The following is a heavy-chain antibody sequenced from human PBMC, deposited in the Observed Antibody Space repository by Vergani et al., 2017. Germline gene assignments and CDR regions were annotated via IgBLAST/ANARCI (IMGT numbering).Heavy chain of an antibody. Sequence: QVQLQESGPGLVKPSETLSLTCTVSGGSISSHYWSWIRQPPGKGLEWIWYIYYSGSTNYNPSLKSRVTISVDTSKNQFSLKLSSVTAADTAVYYCARGDTKYYYGMDVWGQGTTVTVSS. CDR3: ARGDTKYYYGMDV. D-gene: IGHD2-8*01. CDR1: GGSISSHY. V-gene: IGHV4-59*11. J-gene: IGHJ6*02. CDR2: IYYSGST.